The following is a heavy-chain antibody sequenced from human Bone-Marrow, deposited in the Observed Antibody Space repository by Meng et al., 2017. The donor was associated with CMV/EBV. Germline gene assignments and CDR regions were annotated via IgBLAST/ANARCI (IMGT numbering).Heavy chain of an antibody. Sequence: SETRSLTCAVYGGSFSGYYWSWIRQPPGKGLEWIGEINHSGSTNYKRSLRSRVTISVDTSKNQFSLKLSSVTAADTAVYYCASGGMAVAGTGGWFNAWGQGTLVTVSS. CDR2: INHSGST. CDR3: ASGGMAVAGTGGWFNA. CDR1: GGSFSGYY. V-gene: IGHV4-34*01. J-gene: IGHJ5*02. D-gene: IGHD6-19*01.